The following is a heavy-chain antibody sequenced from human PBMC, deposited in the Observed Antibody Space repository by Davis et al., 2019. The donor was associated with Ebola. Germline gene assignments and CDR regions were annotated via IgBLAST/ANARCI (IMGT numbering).Heavy chain of an antibody. CDR1: GFTFATYS. Sequence: GGSLRLSCAASGFTFATYSMNWVRQAPGKGLEWLAVIWDNGRDKKYVDSVKGRFTISRDNPKNTLYLEVNSLRPEDTAVYYCARDSSVLDPDYYFDYWGQGTLVTVSS. D-gene: IGHD4/OR15-4a*01. CDR3: ARDSSVLDPDYYFDY. J-gene: IGHJ4*02. CDR2: IWDNGRDK. V-gene: IGHV3-33*08.